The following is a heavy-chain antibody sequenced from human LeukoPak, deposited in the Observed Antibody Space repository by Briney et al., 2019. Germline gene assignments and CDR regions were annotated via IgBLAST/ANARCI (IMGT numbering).Heavy chain of an antibody. J-gene: IGHJ4*02. CDR3: ARERQNYDSSGYYSR. Sequence: KVXCKASXGTFSXYAISWVRQAPGQGLEWMGGIIPIFGTANYAQKFQGRVTITADESTSTAYMELSSLRSEDTAVYYCARERQNYDSSGYYSRWGQGTLVTVSS. CDR1: XGTFSXYA. CDR2: IIPIFGTA. D-gene: IGHD3-22*01. V-gene: IGHV1-69*01.